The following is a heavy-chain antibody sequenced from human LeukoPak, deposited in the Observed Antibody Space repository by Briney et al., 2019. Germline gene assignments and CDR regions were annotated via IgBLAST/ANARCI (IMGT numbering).Heavy chain of an antibody. J-gene: IGHJ4*02. CDR2: IIPNSCGT. CDR1: GYTFTGYY. Sequence: ASVKVSCKASGYTFTGYYMYWVRQAPGQGPEWMGWIIPNSCGTKYAQKFQGRVNMTRDTSISTAYMELSRLTSDDTAVYYCARAQGWERPLDYWGQGTLVTVSS. D-gene: IGHD1-1*01. CDR3: ARAQGWERPLDY. V-gene: IGHV1-2*02.